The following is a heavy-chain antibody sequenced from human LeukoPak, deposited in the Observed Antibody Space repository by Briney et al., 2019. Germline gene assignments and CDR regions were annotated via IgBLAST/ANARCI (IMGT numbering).Heavy chain of an antibody. D-gene: IGHD4-17*01. CDR3: AKAVNFYGDYSGGGAFDI. J-gene: IGHJ3*02. V-gene: IGHV3-43*02. CDR2: ISGDGGST. CDR1: GFTFDDYA. Sequence: GGSLRLSCATSGFTFDDYAMHWVRQAPGKGLEWVSLISGDGGSTYYADSVKGRFTISRDNSKNSLYLQMNSLRTEDTALYYCAKAVNFYGDYSGGGAFDIWGQGTMVTVSS.